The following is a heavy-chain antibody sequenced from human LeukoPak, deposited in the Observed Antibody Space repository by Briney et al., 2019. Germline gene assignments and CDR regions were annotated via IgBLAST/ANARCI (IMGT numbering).Heavy chain of an antibody. Sequence: PSETLPLTCTVSGGSITSYYWSWIRQPPGKGLEWIGYVYYSGTTNYKYKSSLKSRVTISVDTSKNQFSLRLSSVTAADTAVYYCARSDRDLWYFDLWGRGTLVTVSS. J-gene: IGHJ2*01. CDR3: ARSDRDLWYFDL. CDR1: GGSITSYY. CDR2: VYYSGTT. V-gene: IGHV4-59*01.